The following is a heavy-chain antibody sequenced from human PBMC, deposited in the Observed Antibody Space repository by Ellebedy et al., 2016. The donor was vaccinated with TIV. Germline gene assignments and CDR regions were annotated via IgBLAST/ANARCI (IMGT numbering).Heavy chain of an antibody. J-gene: IGHJ4*02. D-gene: IGHD2-8*01. CDR2: VNSDGSST. V-gene: IGHV3-74*01. CDR3: AKGRRMVYSTGGLDY. CDR1: GFTVSSFW. Sequence: GESLKISCAASGFTVSSFWMHWLRQAPGKGLVWVARVNSDGSSTRYADSVEGRFTISRDNAKNTLYLQMNSLRAEDTAVHYCAKGRRMVYSTGGLDYWGQGTLVTVSS.